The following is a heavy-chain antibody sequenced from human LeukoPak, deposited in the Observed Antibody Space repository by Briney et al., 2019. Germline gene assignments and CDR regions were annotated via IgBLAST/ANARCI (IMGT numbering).Heavy chain of an antibody. D-gene: IGHD2-15*01. CDR2: IYSGGST. J-gene: IGHJ6*03. Sequence: GGSLRLSCAASEFSVGSNYMTWVRQAPGKGLEWVSLIYSGGSTYYADSVKGRFTISRDNSKNTLYLQMNSLRAEDTAVYYCAKDGSVHCSGGSCYYYYYMDVWGKGTTVTVSS. V-gene: IGHV3-66*01. CDR3: AKDGSVHCSGGSCYYYYYMDV. CDR1: EFSVGSNY.